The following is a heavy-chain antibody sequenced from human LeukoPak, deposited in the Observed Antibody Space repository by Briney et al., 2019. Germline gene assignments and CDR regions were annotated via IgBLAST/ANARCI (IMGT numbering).Heavy chain of an antibody. J-gene: IGHJ5*02. D-gene: IGHD3-3*01. Sequence: GASVKVSCKASGYTFTSYGISWVRQAPGQGLEWMGWISAYNGNTNYAQKLQGRVTMTTDTSTSTAYMELRSLRSDDTAVYYCARDSDFRSGYPTNNNWFDPWGQGTLVTVSS. V-gene: IGHV1-18*01. CDR1: GYTFTSYG. CDR2: ISAYNGNT. CDR3: ARDSDFRSGYPTNNNWFDP.